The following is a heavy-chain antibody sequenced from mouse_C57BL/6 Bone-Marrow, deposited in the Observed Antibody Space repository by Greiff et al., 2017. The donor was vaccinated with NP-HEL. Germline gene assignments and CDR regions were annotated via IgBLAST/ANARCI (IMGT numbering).Heavy chain of an antibody. CDR1: GFNIKDDY. V-gene: IGHV14-4*01. Sequence: VQLQQSGAELVRPGASVKLSCTASGFNIKDDYMHWVKQRPEQGLEWIGWIDPENGDTEYALKFQGKATITADTSSNTAYLQLSSLTSEDTAVYYCTTTHYYGSSPYWYFDVWGTGTTVTVSS. D-gene: IGHD1-1*01. CDR2: IDPENGDT. J-gene: IGHJ1*03. CDR3: TTTHYYGSSPYWYFDV.